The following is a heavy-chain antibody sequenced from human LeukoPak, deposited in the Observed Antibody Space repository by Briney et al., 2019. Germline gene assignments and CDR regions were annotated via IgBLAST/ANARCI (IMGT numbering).Heavy chain of an antibody. CDR3: AGVKMTTFDY. V-gene: IGHV3-66*01. CDR1: EFTFSSYS. Sequence: GGSLRLSCAASEFTFSSYSMNWVRQAPGKGLEWVSVIYSDGSTYYADSVKGRFTISRDNSKNTLYLQVNSLRAEDTAVYYCAGVKMTTFDYWGQGTLVTVSS. D-gene: IGHD5-24*01. J-gene: IGHJ4*02. CDR2: IYSDGST.